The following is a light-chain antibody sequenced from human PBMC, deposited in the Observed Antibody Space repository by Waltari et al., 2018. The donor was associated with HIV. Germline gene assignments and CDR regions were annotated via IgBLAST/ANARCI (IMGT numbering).Light chain of an antibody. Sequence: EIVLTQSPGTLSLSPGERATLSCRASQSVSNTYLAWYQQKPGQAPRLLIYGASNRATGIPDRFSGSGSGTDFALTITRLEPEDFAVYYCQQFGSSFGPGTKVDIK. CDR1: QSVSNTY. V-gene: IGKV3-20*01. CDR3: QQFGSS. J-gene: IGKJ3*01. CDR2: GAS.